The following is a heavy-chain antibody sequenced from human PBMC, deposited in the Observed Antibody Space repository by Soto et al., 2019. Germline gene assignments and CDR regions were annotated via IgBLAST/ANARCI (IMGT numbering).Heavy chain of an antibody. CDR3: ARDTGPKGGFDY. J-gene: IGHJ4*02. Sequence: SETLSLTCAVYGGSFSGYYWSWIRQPPGKGLEWIGEINHSGSTSYNPSLKSRVTISVDTSKNQFSLKLSSVTAADTAVYYCARDTGPKGGFDYWGQGTLVTVS. D-gene: IGHD2-8*02. V-gene: IGHV4-34*01. CDR2: INHSGST. CDR1: GGSFSGYY.